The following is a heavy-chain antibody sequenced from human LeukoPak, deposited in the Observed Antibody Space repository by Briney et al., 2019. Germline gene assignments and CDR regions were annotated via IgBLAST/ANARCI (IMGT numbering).Heavy chain of an antibody. CDR2: ISTYNGNT. V-gene: IGHV1-18*01. J-gene: IGHJ4*02. Sequence: ASVKVSCKASGYTFSRYGISWVRQAPGQGLEWMGWISTYNGNTNNAQKLQDRVTMTTDTSTTTAYMELRSLRSDDTAVYYCAKDPFTIFGVVISAYFDYWGQGTLVTVSS. CDR1: GYTFSRYG. D-gene: IGHD3-3*01. CDR3: AKDPFTIFGVVISAYFDY.